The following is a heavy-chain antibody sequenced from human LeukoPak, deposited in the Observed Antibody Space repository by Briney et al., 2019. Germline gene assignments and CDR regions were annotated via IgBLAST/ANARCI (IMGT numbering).Heavy chain of an antibody. J-gene: IGHJ4*02. CDR1: GFTFSDYY. V-gene: IGHV3-11*01. CDR3: ARDRGGAYYDILTGYRESSNFDY. Sequence: PGGSLRLSCAASGFTFSDYYMSWIRQAPGKGLEWVSYISSSGSTIYYADSVKGRFTISRDNAKNSLYLQMNSLRAEDTAVYYCARDRGGAYYDILTGYRESSNFDYWGQGTLVTVSS. CDR2: ISSSGSTI. D-gene: IGHD3-9*01.